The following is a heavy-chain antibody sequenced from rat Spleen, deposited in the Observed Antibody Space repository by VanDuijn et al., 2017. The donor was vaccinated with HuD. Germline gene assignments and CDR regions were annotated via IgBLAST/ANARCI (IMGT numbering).Heavy chain of an antibody. Sequence: EVQLVESGGGLVRPGGSLKLSCSVSGFTFRNFDMAWVRQAPTKGLEWVASISPSGVTYYRDSVKGRFTVSRENAKSTLYFLIDSLRSEDTATYYCVRQDTSGYSNWFTYWGQGTLVTVSS. CDR1: GFTFRNFD. D-gene: IGHD4-3*01. CDR2: ISPSGVT. CDR3: VRQDTSGYSNWFTY. V-gene: IGHV5-25*01. J-gene: IGHJ3*01.